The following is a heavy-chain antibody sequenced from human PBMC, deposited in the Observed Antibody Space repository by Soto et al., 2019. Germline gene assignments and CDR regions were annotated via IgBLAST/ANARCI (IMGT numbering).Heavy chain of an antibody. CDR1: GYTFTIYY. D-gene: IGHD3-3*01. V-gene: IGHV1-46*01. CDR3: ARAYYDFWSGYHMALDYYYGMDV. Sequence: ASVKVSCKASGYTFTIYYMHWVRQAPGQGLEWMGIINPSGGSTSYAQKFQGRVTMTRDTSTSTVYMELSSLRSEDTAVYYCARAYYDFWSGYHMALDYYYGMDVWGQGTTVTVSS. J-gene: IGHJ6*02. CDR2: INPSGGST.